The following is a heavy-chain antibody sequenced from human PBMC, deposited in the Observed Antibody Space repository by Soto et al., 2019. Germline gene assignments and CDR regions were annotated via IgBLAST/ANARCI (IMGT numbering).Heavy chain of an antibody. V-gene: IGHV4-39*01. Sequence: SETLSLTCTVSGDSIISSDFYWGWVRQPPGKGLEWIGSIFYLGSSYYNPSLKSRVTMSVDTSKNQFSLRLRAVTAADTALYFCARHSLALRKNNWFDPWGQGIMVTVSS. J-gene: IGHJ5*02. CDR1: GDSIISSDFY. D-gene: IGHD3-3*02. CDR3: ARHSLALRKNNWFDP. CDR2: IFYLGSS.